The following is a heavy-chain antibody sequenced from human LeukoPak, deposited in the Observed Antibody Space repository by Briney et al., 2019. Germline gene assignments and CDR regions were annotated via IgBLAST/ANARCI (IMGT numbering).Heavy chain of an antibody. Sequence: SETLSLTCTVSGGSISSYYWSWIRQPPGKGLEWIGYIYCSGSTNYNPSLKSRVTISIDTSKNQFYLKLNSVTAADTAVYYCARRGDVWGQGTMVTVSS. V-gene: IGHV4-59*08. CDR2: IYCSGST. CDR3: ARRGDV. J-gene: IGHJ3*01. CDR1: GGSISSYY.